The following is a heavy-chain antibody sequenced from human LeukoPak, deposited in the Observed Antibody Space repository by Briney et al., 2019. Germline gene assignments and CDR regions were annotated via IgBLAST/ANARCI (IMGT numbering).Heavy chain of an antibody. Sequence: VASVKVSCKPSGYTFTDSYIHWVRQAPGVGLQGMGWISPNNGDTKYAEDFRDRVTMTRDTSINTAYMELTGLTPDDTAVYYCVRSPIGASAYWGRGTLVTVSS. J-gene: IGHJ4*02. D-gene: IGHD3-10*01. CDR3: VRSPIGASAY. CDR1: GYTFTDSY. CDR2: ISPNNGDT. V-gene: IGHV1-2*02.